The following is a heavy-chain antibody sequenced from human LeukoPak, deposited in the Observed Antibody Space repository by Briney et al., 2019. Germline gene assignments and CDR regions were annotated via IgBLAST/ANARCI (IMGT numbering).Heavy chain of an antibody. D-gene: IGHD3-22*01. CDR1: GCSFTSYW. V-gene: IGHV5-10-1*01. Sequence: GESLQISCQGSGCSFTSYWISWVRQMPGKGLGWMGRIDPSDSYTNYSPSFQGHVTISADKSISTAYLQWSSLKASDTAMYYCARQDSSRGYNGYYDWGQGTLVTVTS. CDR3: ARQDSSRGYNGYYD. CDR2: IDPSDSYT. J-gene: IGHJ4*02.